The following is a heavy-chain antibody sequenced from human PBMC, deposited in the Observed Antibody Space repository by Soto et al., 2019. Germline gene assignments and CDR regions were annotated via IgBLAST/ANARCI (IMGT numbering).Heavy chain of an antibody. V-gene: IGHV4-4*02. CDR1: SDSISRSHW. Sequence: SETLSLTCAVSSDSISRSHWLTWVRQPPGKGLEWVGDIYHSGSVYYNPSLRNRVTISMDKSNNQFSLNLSSVTAADTAVYYCARDPTPYYGSGSSYWGQGTLVTVSS. J-gene: IGHJ4*02. CDR3: ARDPTPYYGSGSSY. CDR2: IYHSGSV. D-gene: IGHD3-10*01.